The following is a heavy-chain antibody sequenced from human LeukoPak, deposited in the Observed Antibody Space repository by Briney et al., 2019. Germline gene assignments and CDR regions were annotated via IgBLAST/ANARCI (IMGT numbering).Heavy chain of an antibody. CDR3: ARHPYSGYCVSDFCYGWFDP. CDR2: IYPGDSHT. J-gene: IGHJ5*02. CDR1: GYNFTNFW. D-gene: IGHD2-21*02. Sequence: GESLKISCKCSGYNFTNFWIGWVRQMPGKGLEWLGIIYPGDSHTTYNPSFQGQVTLSADKSISTAYLHWSSLSASDTAMYYCARHPYSGYCVSDFCYGWFDPWGQGTLDTVSS. V-gene: IGHV5-51*01.